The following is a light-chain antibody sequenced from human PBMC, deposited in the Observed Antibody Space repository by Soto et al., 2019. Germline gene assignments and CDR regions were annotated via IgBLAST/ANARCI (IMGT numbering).Light chain of an antibody. Sequence: EIVLTQSPGTLSLSPGERATLSCRASQSVSSSYLAWYQQKPGQAPRLLIYGASSRATGIPDRFSGSGSGTDFTLTISSLEPEEFAVYYCQQYGSSPPTTFGQGTKLEIK. CDR2: GAS. J-gene: IGKJ2*01. V-gene: IGKV3-20*01. CDR3: QQYGSSPPTT. CDR1: QSVSSSY.